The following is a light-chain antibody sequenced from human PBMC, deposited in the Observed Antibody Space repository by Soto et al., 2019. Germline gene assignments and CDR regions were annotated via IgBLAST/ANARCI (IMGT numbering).Light chain of an antibody. V-gene: IGKV1-9*01. J-gene: IGKJ5*01. CDR1: QVISTS. Sequence: GESVTITCRVSQVISTSLAWYQVKPGKAPKLLIYAASTLESGVPSRFSATVSGTEFSLTITSLQPEDFATYYCQQLNTYPSITFGQGTRLEI. CDR2: AAS. CDR3: QQLNTYPSIT.